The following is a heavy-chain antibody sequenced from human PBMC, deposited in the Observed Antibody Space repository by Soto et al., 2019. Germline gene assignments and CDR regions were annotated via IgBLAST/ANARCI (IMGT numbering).Heavy chain of an antibody. CDR1: GGTFISYA. CDR2: IIPIFGTA. V-gene: IGHV1-69*06. Sequence: QVQLGQSGSEVKKPGSSVKVSCKASGGTFISYAISWVRQAPGQGLEWMGGIIPIFGTANYAQKFQGRVTITADKSTSTAYMELSSLRSEDTAVYYCATLGGTAMVKIYYRGQVNLVTVSS. CDR3: ATLGGTAMVKIYY. D-gene: IGHD5-18*01. J-gene: IGHJ4*02.